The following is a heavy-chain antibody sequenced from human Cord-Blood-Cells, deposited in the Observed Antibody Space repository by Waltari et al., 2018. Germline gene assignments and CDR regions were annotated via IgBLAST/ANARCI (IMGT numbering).Heavy chain of an antibody. CDR3: AKSTGYSGYDYYFDY. D-gene: IGHD5-12*01. V-gene: IGHV1-24*01. Sequence: QVQLVQSGAEVKTPGASVKASCKVSGYTLTELSMHWVRQAPRKGLEGMGGFYPEDGETIYAQKFQSRVTMTEDTSTDTAYMELSSLRSEDTAVYYCAKSTGYSGYDYYFDYWGQGTLVTVSS. J-gene: IGHJ4*02. CDR2: FYPEDGET. CDR1: GYTLTELS.